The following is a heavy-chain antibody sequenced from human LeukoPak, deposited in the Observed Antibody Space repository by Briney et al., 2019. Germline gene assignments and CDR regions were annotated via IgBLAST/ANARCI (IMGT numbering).Heavy chain of an antibody. CDR1: GFSFTKYR. CDR2: ISSSSTYI. J-gene: IGHJ4*02. V-gene: IGHV3-21*01. CDR3: SRGDYLDD. Sequence: PGGSLRLSCLVSGFSFTKYRLHWVWQAPGKGLECVSSISSSSTYIYYADSMNGRFTISRENVKNSLYLQMNSLERQDTGVYYCSRGDYLDDWGQGTPVTVSS.